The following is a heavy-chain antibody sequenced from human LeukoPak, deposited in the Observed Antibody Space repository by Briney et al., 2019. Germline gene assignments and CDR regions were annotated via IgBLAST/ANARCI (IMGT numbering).Heavy chain of an antibody. D-gene: IGHD3-22*01. CDR1: GFTFSSYG. Sequence: PGGSLRLSCAASGFTFSSYGMHWVRQAPGKGLEWVAVISYDGSNKYYADSVKGRFTISRDNSKNTLYLQMNSLRAEDTAVYYCAKVGDYYDSSGSDYWGQGTLVTVSS. CDR2: ISYDGSNK. V-gene: IGHV3-30*18. J-gene: IGHJ4*02. CDR3: AKVGDYYDSSGSDY.